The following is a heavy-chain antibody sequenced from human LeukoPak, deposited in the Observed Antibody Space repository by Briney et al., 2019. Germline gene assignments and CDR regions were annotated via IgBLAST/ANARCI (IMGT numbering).Heavy chain of an antibody. Sequence: PSETLSLTCTVSGGSISGFYWSWVRQPAGKGLEWSGRIYTSGITNYSPSLKSRVTISVDKSKNQFSLKLSSVTAADTAVYYCAREALPGSYYDSSGYYPNYYYYYHMDVWNKGTTVTVSS. CDR3: AREALPGSYYDSSGYYPNYYYYYHMDV. CDR2: IYTSGIT. CDR1: GGSISGFY. D-gene: IGHD3-22*01. V-gene: IGHV4-4*07. J-gene: IGHJ6*03.